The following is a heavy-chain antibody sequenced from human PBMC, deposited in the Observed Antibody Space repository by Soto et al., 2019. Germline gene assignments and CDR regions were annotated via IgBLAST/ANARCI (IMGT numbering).Heavy chain of an antibody. CDR3: ATIRTYGDYVGETFDY. CDR2: IIPIFGTA. V-gene: IGHV1-69*13. D-gene: IGHD4-17*01. J-gene: IGHJ4*02. CDR1: GGTFSSYA. Sequence: ASVKVSCKASGGTFSSYAISWVRQAPGQGLEWMGGIIPIFGTANYAQKFQGRVTITADESTSTAYMELSSLRSEDTAVYYCATIRTYGDYVGETFDYWGQGTLVTVYS.